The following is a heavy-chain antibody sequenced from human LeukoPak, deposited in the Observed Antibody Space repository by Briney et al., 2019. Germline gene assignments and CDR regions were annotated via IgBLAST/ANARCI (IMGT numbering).Heavy chain of an antibody. CDR2: INPNSGGT. J-gene: IGHJ6*03. CDR3: ARGGDMDV. D-gene: IGHD1-26*01. V-gene: IGHV1-2*02. Sequence: GASVKVSCKASGYTFTTYDINWVRQATGQGLEWMGWINPNSGGTNYAQKFQGRVTITTDTSINTAYMELSRLTSDDTAVYYCARGGDMDVWGKGTTVTVSS. CDR1: GYTFTTYD.